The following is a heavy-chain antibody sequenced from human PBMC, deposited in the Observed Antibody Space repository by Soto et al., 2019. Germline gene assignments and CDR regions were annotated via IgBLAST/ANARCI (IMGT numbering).Heavy chain of an antibody. Sequence: ASVKISCKAPGYTFSGYYMHWVRQAPGQGLEWMGWINPKSGGTKYVQKFQGRVTMTRDTSSNTVYMDLSRLTSDDTAVYYCAREGTGYSAFDIWGKGTMVTVSS. CDR3: AREGTGYSAFDI. J-gene: IGHJ3*02. CDR1: GYTFSGYY. D-gene: IGHD3-9*01. V-gene: IGHV1-2*02. CDR2: INPKSGGT.